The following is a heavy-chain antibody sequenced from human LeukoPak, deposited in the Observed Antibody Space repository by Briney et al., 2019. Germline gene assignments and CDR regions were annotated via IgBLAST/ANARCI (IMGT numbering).Heavy chain of an antibody. J-gene: IGHJ5*02. CDR3: ARLLAARPDDDR. V-gene: IGHV4-30-2*01. D-gene: IGHD6-6*01. CDR2: IHQSGDT. CDR1: GDSITSGGYY. Sequence: SETLSLTCTVSGDSITSGGYYWSWIRQPPGKGLEWIAYIHQSGDTYSNPSLGSRVTTSADWSNNQFSLRVTSVTAADTAVYYCARLLAARPDDDRWGQGTLVTVSS.